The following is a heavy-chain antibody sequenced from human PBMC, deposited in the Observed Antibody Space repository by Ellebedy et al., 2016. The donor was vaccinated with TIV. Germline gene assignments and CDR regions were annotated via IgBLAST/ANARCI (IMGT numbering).Heavy chain of an antibody. CDR2: INLGGGST. CDR1: GYTFTNYD. Sequence: ASVKVSXKASGYTFTNYDINWVRQATGQGLEWMGVINLGGGSTKYEQKLQERITLTRDTSTSTVYMELSSLRSDDTAVYYCARVRGSSSLDAFDMWGQGTVVTVSS. CDR3: ARVRGSSSLDAFDM. D-gene: IGHD6-13*01. J-gene: IGHJ3*02. V-gene: IGHV1-46*04.